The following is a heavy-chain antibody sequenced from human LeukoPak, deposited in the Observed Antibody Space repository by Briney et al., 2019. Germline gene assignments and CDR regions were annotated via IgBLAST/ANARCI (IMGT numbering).Heavy chain of an antibody. D-gene: IGHD4-11*01. J-gene: IGHJ5*02. V-gene: IGHV4-59*01. CDR2: IYYSGST. Sequence: SETLSLTCTVSGGSISSYYWSWIRQPPGKGLEWIGYIYYSGSTNYNPSLKSRVTISVDTSKNQFSLKLSSVTAADTAVYYCAREAQTNDYSLPAPFDPSGQGTLVTVSS. CDR3: AREAQTNDYSLPAPFDP. CDR1: GGSISSYY.